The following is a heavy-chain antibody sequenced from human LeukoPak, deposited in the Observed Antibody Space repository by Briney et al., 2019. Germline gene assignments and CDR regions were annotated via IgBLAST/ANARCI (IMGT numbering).Heavy chain of an antibody. CDR2: VRDTGAT. D-gene: IGHD5-18*01. CDR3: ATIKRGSIFGYFDF. J-gene: IGHJ4*02. V-gene: IGHV4-59*11. Sequence: SETLSLTCSVSGGSINSHYWGWIRQPPGMDLEWIGYVRDTGATKDNPSLSSRVTLSADTSKNQLSLRLRSVTVADTAVYFCATIKRGSIFGYFDFWGQGILVTVSS. CDR1: GGSINSHY.